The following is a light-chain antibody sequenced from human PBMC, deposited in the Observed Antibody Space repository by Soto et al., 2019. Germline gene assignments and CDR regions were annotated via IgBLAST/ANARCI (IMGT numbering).Light chain of an antibody. V-gene: IGKV3-20*01. CDR3: QQYGRSLS. J-gene: IGKJ4*01. CDR2: GAS. Sequence: EIFLTQSPGTLSLSPGEGTTLSCRASESVASLAWYQQKPGQAPRLLIYGASTRATGIPDRFSGSGSGTDFTLTISRLEPEDSAVYYCQQYGRSLSFGGGTK. CDR1: ESVAS.